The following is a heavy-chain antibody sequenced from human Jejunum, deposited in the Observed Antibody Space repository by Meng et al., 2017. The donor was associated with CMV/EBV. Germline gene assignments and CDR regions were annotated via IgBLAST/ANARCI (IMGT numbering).Heavy chain of an antibody. CDR2: IGGGDTT. D-gene: IGHD3-3*01. CDR1: SVSTYE. V-gene: IGHV3-48*03. J-gene: IGHJ4*02. CDR3: ARQNYHYWSDYSVFFDL. Sequence: SVSTYEMNWVRQAPGKGLEWISYIGGGDTTIHADSVKGRFTVSRDNAKNSLYLQMNSLSAEDTAVYFCARQNYHYWSDYSVFFDLWGQGALVTVSS.